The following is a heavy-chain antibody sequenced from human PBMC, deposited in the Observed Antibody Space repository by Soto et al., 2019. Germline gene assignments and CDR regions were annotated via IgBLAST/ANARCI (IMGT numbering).Heavy chain of an antibody. V-gene: IGHV1-18*04. CDR2: ISAYNGNT. CDR3: ARDYKWNLGGGLNWFDP. J-gene: IGHJ5*02. CDR1: GYTFTSYG. Sequence: QVKLVQSGAEVKKPGASVKVSCKACGYTFTSYGISWVRQAPGQGLEWMGWISAYNGNTNYAQKLQGRVTMTTDTYTSTAYMELRSLRSDDTAVYYCARDYKWNLGGGLNWFDPWGQGTLVTVSS. D-gene: IGHD1-7*01.